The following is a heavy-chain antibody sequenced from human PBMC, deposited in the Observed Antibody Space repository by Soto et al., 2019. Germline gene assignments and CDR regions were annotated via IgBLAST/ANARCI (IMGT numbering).Heavy chain of an antibody. V-gene: IGHV4-59*02. CDR3: ARATYDSSGYYYFDN. CDR2: IYYSGST. CDR1: GGSVSDYY. J-gene: IGHJ4*02. Sequence: QVQLQESGPGLVKPSETLSLTCSVSGGSVSDYYWSWIRQPPGKGLEWIGYIYYSGSTNYNPSLKRRVTIFVDTSKNQFSLKVSAVTAADTAVYYCARATYDSSGYYYFDNWGQGTLVTVSS. D-gene: IGHD3-22*01.